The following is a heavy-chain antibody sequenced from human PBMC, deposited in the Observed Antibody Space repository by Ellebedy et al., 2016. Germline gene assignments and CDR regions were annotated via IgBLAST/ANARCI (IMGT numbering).Heavy chain of an antibody. CDR3: ARELTSIPDCDL. CDR1: GFTFSSYA. CDR2: ISNGGGLI. V-gene: IGHV3-30*01. J-gene: IGHJ3*01. D-gene: IGHD1-14*01. Sequence: GESLKISCAASGFTFSSYAMHWVRQAPGKGLEWLAVISNGGGLIFYADSVRGRFTISRDNSKNTLYLQMNGLRGDDTALYYCARELTSIPDCDLWGQGTMVTVSS.